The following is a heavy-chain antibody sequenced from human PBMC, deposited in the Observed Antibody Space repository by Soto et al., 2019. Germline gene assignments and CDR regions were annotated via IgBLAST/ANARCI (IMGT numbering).Heavy chain of an antibody. CDR1: GFTFSTFG. J-gene: IGHJ4*02. D-gene: IGHD6-6*01. CDR2: ISSSTGTI. V-gene: IGHV3-48*02. Sequence: PGGSLRLSCAASGFTFSTFGMNWVRQAPGKGLEWVSYISSSTGTIYYADSVKGRFTISRDNAKNSLYLQMNSLRDEDSAVYYCTTELGIAARWGQGNLVTVSS. CDR3: TTELGIAAR.